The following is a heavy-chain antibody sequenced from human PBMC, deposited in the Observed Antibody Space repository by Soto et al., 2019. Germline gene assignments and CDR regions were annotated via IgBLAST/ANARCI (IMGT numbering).Heavy chain of an antibody. CDR3: ARERRSSGIHDALDV. D-gene: IGHD5-12*01. J-gene: IGHJ3*01. CDR2: IYYSGST. CDR1: GGSSGTYY. Sequence: PSETLSLTCTVSGGSSGTYYWNWIRQPPGKGLEWIGYIYYSGSTNFNPSLKSRLSISEDTSKNQFSLRLSSGTAADTAVYYCARERRSSGIHDALDVWGQGTMVTVS. V-gene: IGHV4-59*01.